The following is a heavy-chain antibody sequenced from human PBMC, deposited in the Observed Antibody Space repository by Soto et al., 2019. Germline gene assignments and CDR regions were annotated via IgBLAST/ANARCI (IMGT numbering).Heavy chain of an antibody. J-gene: IGHJ6*02. D-gene: IGHD1-26*01. V-gene: IGHV3-23*01. CDR1: GFTFSSYA. CDR2: ISGSGGST. CDR3: AKAFYSGSYYDTYYYYYGMDV. Sequence: PGGSLRLSCAASGFTFSSYAMSWVRQAPGKGLEWVSAISGSGGSTYYADSVKGRFTISRDNSKNTLYLQMNSLRAEDTAVYYCAKAFYSGSYYDTYYYYYGMDVWGQGTTVTVSS.